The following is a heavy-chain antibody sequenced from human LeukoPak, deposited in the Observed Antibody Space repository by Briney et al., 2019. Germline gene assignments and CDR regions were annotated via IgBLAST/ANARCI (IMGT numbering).Heavy chain of an antibody. J-gene: IGHJ4*02. V-gene: IGHV1-69*13. D-gene: IGHD1-7*01. CDR1: GGTFSSYA. CDR3: AREGGHWNYVFDY. Sequence: GASVKVSCKASGGTFSSYAISWVRQAPGQGLEWMGGIIPIFGTANYAQKFQGRVTITADESTSTAYMELSSLRPEDTAVYYCAREGGHWNYVFDYWGQGTLVTVSS. CDR2: IIPIFGTA.